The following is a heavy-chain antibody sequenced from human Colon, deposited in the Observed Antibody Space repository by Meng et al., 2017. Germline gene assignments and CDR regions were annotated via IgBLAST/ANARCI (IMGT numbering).Heavy chain of an antibody. CDR1: GGSISRSDW. D-gene: IGHD3-22*01. V-gene: IGHV4-4*02. CDR2: TSHSGST. CDR3: ASSDYYRSDY. Sequence: QVQLPESGPGRGKPSETLSLTCAVSGGSISRSDWWSWVRQPPGKGLEWIGETSHSGSTNYSPSLKSRVTISLDKSKNQLSLKLNSVTAADTAVYYCASSDYYRSDYWGQGTLVTVSS. J-gene: IGHJ4*02.